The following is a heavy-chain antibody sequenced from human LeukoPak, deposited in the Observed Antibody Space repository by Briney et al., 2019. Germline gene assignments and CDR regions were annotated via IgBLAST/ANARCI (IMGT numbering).Heavy chain of an antibody. CDR3: ARGHDDYGVLNNWFDP. Sequence: SETLSLTCAVYGGSFSGYYWSWIRQPPGKGLEWIGEINHSGSTNYNPSLKSRVTISVDTSKNQFSLKLSSVTAADTAVYYCARGHDDYGVLNNWFDPWGQGTLVTVSS. J-gene: IGHJ5*02. CDR2: INHSGST. D-gene: IGHD4-17*01. V-gene: IGHV4-34*01. CDR1: GGSFSGYY.